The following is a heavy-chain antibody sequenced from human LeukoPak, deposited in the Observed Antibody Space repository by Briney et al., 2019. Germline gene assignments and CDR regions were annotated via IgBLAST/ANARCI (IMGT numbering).Heavy chain of an antibody. V-gene: IGHV3-23*01. CDR1: GFTFGNYH. CDR3: ARIRTTDYDYWYGMDV. D-gene: IGHD3-16*01. CDR2: ISRNADRS. J-gene: IGHJ6*02. Sequence: GGSLILSCAASGFTFGNYHMAWVRLFPGKGLEAFSSISRNADRSFYSDSVRGRLTISRDNVANTVSLQMDSLRADDTATYYCARIRTTDYDYWYGMDVWGQGTTVTVSS.